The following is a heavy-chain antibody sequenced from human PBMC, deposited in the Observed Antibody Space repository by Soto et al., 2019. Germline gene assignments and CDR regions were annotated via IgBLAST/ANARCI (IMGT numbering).Heavy chain of an antibody. CDR2: IIQSGGGA. CDR1: GFTFSSYA. D-gene: IGHD4-17*01. CDR3: AKDYGGNRSGFDY. J-gene: IGHJ4*02. V-gene: IGHV3-23*01. Sequence: GGSLRLSCAASGFTFSSYAMSWVRQAPGKGLEWVSAIIQSGGGAYYADSVKGRFTISRDNSKNTLYLQMNSLRAEDTAVYYCAKDYGGNRSGFDYWGQGTLVTVSS.